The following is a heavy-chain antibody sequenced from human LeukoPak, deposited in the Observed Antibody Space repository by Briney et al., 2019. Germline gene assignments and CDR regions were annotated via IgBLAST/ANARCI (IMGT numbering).Heavy chain of an antibody. V-gene: IGHV3-23*01. Sequence: HPGGSLRLSCAASGFTFSSYAMSWVRQAPGKGLEWVSAISGSGGSTYYADSVKGRFTISRDNSKNTLYLQMNSLRAEDTAVYYCAKDFEGKDYDILTGYDTDAFDIWGQGTMVTVSS. CDR2: ISGSGGST. D-gene: IGHD3-9*01. CDR3: AKDFEGKDYDILTGYDTDAFDI. CDR1: GFTFSSYA. J-gene: IGHJ3*02.